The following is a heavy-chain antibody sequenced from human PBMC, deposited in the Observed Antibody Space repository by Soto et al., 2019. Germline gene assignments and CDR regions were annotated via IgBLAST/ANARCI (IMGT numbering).Heavy chain of an antibody. CDR1: GGTFSSYA. J-gene: IGHJ4*02. D-gene: IGHD5-18*01. V-gene: IGHV1-69*13. CDR3: ARHPTTAMVFDY. CDR2: VIPIFGTA. Sequence: SVKVSCKASGGTFSSYAISWVRQAPGQGLEWMGGVIPIFGTANYAQKFQGRVTITADESTSTAYMELSSLRSEDTAVYYCARHPTTAMVFDYWGQGTLVTVSS.